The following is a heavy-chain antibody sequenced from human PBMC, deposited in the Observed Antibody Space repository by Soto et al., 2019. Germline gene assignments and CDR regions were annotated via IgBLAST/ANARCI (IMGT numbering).Heavy chain of an antibody. V-gene: IGHV4-30-2*06. CDR3: VRGGGYDPFDY. D-gene: IGHD5-12*01. Sequence: SETLSLTCTVSGASIVYGGFSFIGIRQSPGKGLEWIGYISHLENTYFHPSFKSRLTMSIDRSRNQFSLDLSSVTAADRAVYYCVRGGGYDPFDYWGQGVLVTVSS. CDR1: GASIVYGGFS. CDR2: ISHLENT. J-gene: IGHJ4*02.